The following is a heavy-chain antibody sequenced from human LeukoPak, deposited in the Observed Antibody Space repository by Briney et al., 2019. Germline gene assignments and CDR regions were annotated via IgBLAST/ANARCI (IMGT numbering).Heavy chain of an antibody. CDR1: GFKFADYD. Sequence: GGSLRLSCAVSGFKFADYDMSWLRQAPGKGLEWVGFIRNTVYGGTIKYAAAVKGRFTISRDDSKSIAYLQMNSLQSEDTAVYFCSRSTWRYTMDGWGQGTTVTVSS. V-gene: IGHV3-49*03. CDR3: SRSTWRYTMDG. J-gene: IGHJ6*02. D-gene: IGHD5-24*01. CDR2: IRNTVYGGTI.